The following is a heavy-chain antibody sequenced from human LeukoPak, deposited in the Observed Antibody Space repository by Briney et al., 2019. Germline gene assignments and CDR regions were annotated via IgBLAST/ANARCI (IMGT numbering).Heavy chain of an antibody. CDR1: GYSISSGYY. J-gene: IGHJ4*02. V-gene: IGHV4-38-2*01. CDR3: ARKYGSNAGYFDY. D-gene: IGHD4-23*01. Sequence: SETLSPTCAVSGYSISSGYYWGWVRQSPGKGLEWIGNTYHSGTSYYNPSLKSRVTISVDTSKNQFSLTLSSVTAADTALYYCARKYGSNAGYFDYWGQGALVTVSS. CDR2: TYHSGTS.